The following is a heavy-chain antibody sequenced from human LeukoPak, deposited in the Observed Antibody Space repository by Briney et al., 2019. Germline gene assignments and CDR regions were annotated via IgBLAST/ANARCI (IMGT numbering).Heavy chain of an antibody. CDR2: ISGSGGST. J-gene: IGHJ4*02. CDR1: GFTFSSYA. Sequence: GSLRLSCAASGFTFSSYAMSWVRQAPGKGLEWVSAISGSGGSTYYADSVKGRFTISRDNSKNTLYLQMNSLRAEDTAVYYCAKVLGIAAAKMSWDFDYWGQGTLVTVSS. CDR3: AKVLGIAAAKMSWDFDY. V-gene: IGHV3-23*01. D-gene: IGHD6-13*01.